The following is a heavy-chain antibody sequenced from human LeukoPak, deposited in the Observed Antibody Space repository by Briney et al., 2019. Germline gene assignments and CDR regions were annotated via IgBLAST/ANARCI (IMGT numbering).Heavy chain of an antibody. Sequence: GGSLRLSCAASGFTFSSYAMSWVRQAPGKGLEWVSAISGSGGSTYYADSVKGRFTISRDNSKNTLYLQMNSLRAEDTAVYYCARGGYCSSTSGYTTVYYFDYWGQGTLVTVSS. CDR3: ARGGYCSSTSGYTTVYYFDY. CDR1: GFTFSSYA. D-gene: IGHD2-2*02. J-gene: IGHJ4*02. V-gene: IGHV3-23*01. CDR2: ISGSGGST.